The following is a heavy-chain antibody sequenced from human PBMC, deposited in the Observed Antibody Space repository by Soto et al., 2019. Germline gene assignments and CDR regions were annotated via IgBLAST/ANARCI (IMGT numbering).Heavy chain of an antibody. CDR2: VYYTGGT. CDR1: GGSISSYY. D-gene: IGHD1-1*01. J-gene: IGHJ6*02. V-gene: IGHV4-59*08. Sequence: PSDTLSLTCTVSGGSISSYYWAWIRQSPGRGLEWIGYVYYTGGTSYNPSLNSRVTVSADTSTNHISLTLTSVTAADTAIYYCVRQGIGNLHGLVDVWAQGTAVNVSS. CDR3: VRQGIGNLHGLVDV.